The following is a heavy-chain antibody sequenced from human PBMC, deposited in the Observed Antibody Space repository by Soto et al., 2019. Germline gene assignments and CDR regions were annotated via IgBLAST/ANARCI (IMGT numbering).Heavy chain of an antibody. CDR2: IYYSGST. V-gene: IGHV4-59*01. D-gene: IGHD1-20*01. CDR3: ARGHNWNDFFDY. J-gene: IGHJ4*02. Sequence: SETLSLTCIVSGCSISRYYWSWIRQPPGKGLEWIGYIYYSGSTNYNPSLKSRVTISVDTSKKQFSLKLSSLTAADTAVYYCARGHNWNDFFDYWGQGALVTVSS. CDR1: GCSISRYY.